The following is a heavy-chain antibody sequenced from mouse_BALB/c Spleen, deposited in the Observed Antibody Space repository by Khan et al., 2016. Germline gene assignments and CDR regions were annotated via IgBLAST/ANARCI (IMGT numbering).Heavy chain of an antibody. CDR1: GYTFTSYW. Sequence: QVKLQQPGAELVKPGASVKLSCKASGYTFTSYWMHWVKQRPGQGLEWIGEIDPSDSYTNYNQKFKGKATLTVDKSSSTAYMQLSSLTSEDSAVYYCAATFDYWGQGTTLTVSS. D-gene: IGHD1-1*01. CDR3: AATFDY. J-gene: IGHJ2*01. V-gene: IGHV1-69*02. CDR2: IDPSDSYT.